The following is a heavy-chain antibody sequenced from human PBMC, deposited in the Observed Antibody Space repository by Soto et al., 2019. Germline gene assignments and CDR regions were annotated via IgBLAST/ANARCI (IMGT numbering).Heavy chain of an antibody. CDR1: GYTFTNYG. J-gene: IGHJ5*02. D-gene: IGHD3-10*01. CDR2: ISGYNGNT. V-gene: IGHV1-18*01. CDR3: ARGVGSGSYYNQYNWFDP. Sequence: QVQLVQSGAEVKKPGASVKVSCKASGYTFTNYGITWVRQAPGQGVEWMGWISGYNGNTKNAQKLQGRVTMTTDTSTSTAYMELRSLRSDDTAVYYCARGVGSGSYYNQYNWFDPWGQGTLVTVSS.